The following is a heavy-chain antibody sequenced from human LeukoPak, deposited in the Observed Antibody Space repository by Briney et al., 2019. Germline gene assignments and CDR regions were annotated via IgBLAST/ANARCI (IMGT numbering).Heavy chain of an antibody. CDR3: ARDGGPRDLGIAAAGTALGGIDY. D-gene: IGHD6-13*01. CDR2: IYYSGST. Sequence: SETLSLTCTVSGGSISSSSYYWGWIRQPPGKGLEWIGSIYYSGSTYYNPSLKSRVTISVDTSKNQFSLKLSSVTAADTAVYYCARDGGPRDLGIAAAGTALGGIDYWGQGTLVTVSS. CDR1: GGSISSSSYY. J-gene: IGHJ4*02. V-gene: IGHV4-39*07.